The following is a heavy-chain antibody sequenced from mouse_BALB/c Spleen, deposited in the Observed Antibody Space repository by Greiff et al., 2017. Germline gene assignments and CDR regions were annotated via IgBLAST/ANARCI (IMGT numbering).Heavy chain of an antibody. D-gene: IGHD1-3*01. V-gene: IGHV10-1*02. CDR2: IRSKSNNYAT. Sequence: EVKLVESGGGLVQPKGSLKLSCAASGFTFNTYAMNWVRPAPGKGLEWVARIRSKSNNYATYYADSVKDRFTISRDDSQSMLYLQMNNLKTEDTAMYYCVRHKAYYYAMDYWGQGTSVTVSS. CDR1: GFTFNTYA. CDR3: VRHKAYYYAMDY. J-gene: IGHJ4*01.